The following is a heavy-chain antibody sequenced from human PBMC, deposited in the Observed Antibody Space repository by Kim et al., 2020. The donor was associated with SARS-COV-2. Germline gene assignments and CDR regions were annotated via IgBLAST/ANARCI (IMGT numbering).Heavy chain of an antibody. CDR2: YSGST. J-gene: IGHJ4*02. D-gene: IGHD2-15*01. CDR3: ASGAIDY. V-gene: IGHV4-39*01. Sequence: YSGSTYDNPSLKSRVTISVDTSKNQFSLKLSSVTAADTAVYYCASGAIDYWGQGTLVTVSS.